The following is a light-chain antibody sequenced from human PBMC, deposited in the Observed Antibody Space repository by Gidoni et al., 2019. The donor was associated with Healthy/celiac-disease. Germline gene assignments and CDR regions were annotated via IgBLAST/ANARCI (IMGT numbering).Light chain of an antibody. CDR1: QSVLYSSNNKNY. V-gene: IGKV4-1*01. J-gene: IGKJ4*01. CDR3: QQYYSTPGT. Sequence: DIVMTQSPDSLAVSLCERATINCKSSQSVLYSSNNKNYLAWYQQKPGQPPKLLIYWASTRESGVPDRFSGSGSGTDFTLTISSLQAEDVAVYYCQQYYSTPGTFGGGTKVEIK. CDR2: WAS.